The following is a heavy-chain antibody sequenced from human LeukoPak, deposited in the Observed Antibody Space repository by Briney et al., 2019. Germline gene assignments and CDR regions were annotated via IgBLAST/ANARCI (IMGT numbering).Heavy chain of an antibody. CDR2: IDSSSRTI. D-gene: IGHD3-22*01. CDR1: GFTLSGYS. V-gene: IGHV3-48*04. CDR3: ARRVPNQVVTDYFDY. Sequence: GGSLRLSCAASGFTLSGYSMNRVRQAPGKGLEWISFIDSSSRTIFYAESVKGRFTISRDNAKNSLFLQMNSLRAEDTAVYYCARRVPNQVVTDYFDYWGQGTLVTVSS. J-gene: IGHJ4*02.